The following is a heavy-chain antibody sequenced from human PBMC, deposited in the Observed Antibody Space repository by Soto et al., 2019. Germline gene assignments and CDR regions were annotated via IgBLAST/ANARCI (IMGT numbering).Heavy chain of an antibody. V-gene: IGHV1-58*01. CDR3: AAGKTVLQYFDDYYAMDV. J-gene: IGHJ6*02. Sequence: SVKVSCKASGFTFTNSAVQWVRQARGQRLEWIGWIVVGSGNTNYAQKFQERVTITRDMSTATAYMDLSSLRSEDTAVYYCAAGKTVLQYFDDYYAMDVRGQGTTVTVSS. CDR1: GFTFTNSA. D-gene: IGHD3-9*01. CDR2: IVVGSGNT.